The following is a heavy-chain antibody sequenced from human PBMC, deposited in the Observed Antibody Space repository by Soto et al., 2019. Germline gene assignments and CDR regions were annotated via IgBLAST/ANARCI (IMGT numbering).Heavy chain of an antibody. CDR3: ARGRGGRSYYYYYMDV. CDR1: GGSFSGYY. Sequence: SETLSLTCAVYGGSFSGYYWSWIRQPPGKGLEWIGEINHSGSTNYSPSLKSRVTISVDTSKNQFSLKLSSVTAADTAVYYCARGRGGRSYYYYYMDVWGKGTTVTVSS. V-gene: IGHV4-34*01. CDR2: INHSGST. J-gene: IGHJ6*03. D-gene: IGHD2-15*01.